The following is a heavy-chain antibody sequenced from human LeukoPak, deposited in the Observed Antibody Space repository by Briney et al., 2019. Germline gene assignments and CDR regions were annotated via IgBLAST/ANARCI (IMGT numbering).Heavy chain of an antibody. CDR3: ARSRPIVGATIRWFDP. J-gene: IGHJ5*02. CDR1: GYTFTSYA. D-gene: IGHD1-26*01. CDR2: INTSTGNP. Sequence: GASVKVSCKASGYTFTSYAMNWVRQAPGQGLEWMGWINTSTGNPTYAQGFAGRFVFSLDTSVSTAYLQISSLKAEDTAVYYCARSRPIVGATIRWFDPWGQGTLVTVSS. V-gene: IGHV7-4-1*02.